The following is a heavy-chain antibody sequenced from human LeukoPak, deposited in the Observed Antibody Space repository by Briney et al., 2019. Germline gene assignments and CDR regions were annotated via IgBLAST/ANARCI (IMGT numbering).Heavy chain of an antibody. CDR3: ARDRFGGWYALFDY. CDR1: GGSLSSGSYY. D-gene: IGHD6-19*01. J-gene: IGHJ4*02. Sequence: SQTLSLTCTVSGGSLSSGSYYWSWIRQPAGKGLEWIGRIYSSGSTNYNPSLKSRVTISLDTSKNQFSLKLSSVTAADTAVYYCARDRFGGWYALFDYWGQGTLVTVSS. CDR2: IYSSGST. V-gene: IGHV4-61*02.